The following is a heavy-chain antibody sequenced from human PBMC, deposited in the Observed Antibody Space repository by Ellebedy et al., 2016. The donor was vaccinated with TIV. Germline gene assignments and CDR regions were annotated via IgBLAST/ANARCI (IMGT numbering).Heavy chain of an antibody. CDR2: ISSSSSST. Sequence: GESLKISXAASGFTFTDYYMIWIRQAPGKGLEWISDISSSSSSTNYADSLKGRFTISRDNAKNSVYLQIDSLRDEDTAVYYCARDRIGAYYYMDVWGKGTTITVSS. CDR3: ARDRIGAYYYMDV. V-gene: IGHV3-11*05. D-gene: IGHD2/OR15-2a*01. CDR1: GFTFTDYY. J-gene: IGHJ6*03.